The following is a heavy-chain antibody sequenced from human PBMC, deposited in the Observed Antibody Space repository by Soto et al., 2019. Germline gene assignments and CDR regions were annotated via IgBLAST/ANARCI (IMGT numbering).Heavy chain of an antibody. D-gene: IGHD1-26*01. V-gene: IGHV3-48*03. CDR2: ISSSGSTI. Sequence: EVQLVESGGGLVQPGGSLRLSCAASGFTFSSYEMNWVRQTPGKGLEWVSYISSSGSTIYYADSVKGRFTISRDNAKNSLYLQMNSLRAEDTAVYYCARIVMGGSTIRGTDYWGQGTLVTVSS. CDR3: ARIVMGGSTIRGTDY. CDR1: GFTFSSYE. J-gene: IGHJ4*02.